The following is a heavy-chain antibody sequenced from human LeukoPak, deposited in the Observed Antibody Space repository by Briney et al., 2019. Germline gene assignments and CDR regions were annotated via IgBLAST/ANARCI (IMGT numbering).Heavy chain of an antibody. CDR2: ISYTGST. D-gene: IGHD3-22*01. CDR1: GGSISSSSYY. V-gene: IGHV4-39*07. Sequence: SETLSLTCTVSGGSISSSSYYWGWIRPPPGQGLEWIGHISYTGSTYYNPSLKSRVTISVDTSKNQFSLQLRSVTAADTAVYYCARDRYYEPLDYWGQGTLVTVST. CDR3: ARDRYYEPLDY. J-gene: IGHJ4*02.